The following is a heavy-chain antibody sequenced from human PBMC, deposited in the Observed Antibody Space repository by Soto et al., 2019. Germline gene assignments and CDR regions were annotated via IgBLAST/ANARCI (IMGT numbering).Heavy chain of an antibody. CDR1: GFTFSSYS. Sequence: PGGSLILSCAASGFTFSSYSMSWVRQAPGKGLEWVSAISGSGGSTYYADSVKGRFTISRDNSKNTLYLQMNSLRAEDTAVYYCAKDLNSPTYYDFWSGYYLRYGYWGQGTLVTVSS. CDR3: AKDLNSPTYYDFWSGYYLRYGY. D-gene: IGHD3-3*01. CDR2: ISGSGGST. J-gene: IGHJ4*02. V-gene: IGHV3-23*01.